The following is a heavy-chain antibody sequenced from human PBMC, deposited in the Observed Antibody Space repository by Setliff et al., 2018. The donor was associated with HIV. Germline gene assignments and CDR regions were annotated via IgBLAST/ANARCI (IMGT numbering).Heavy chain of an antibody. CDR1: GGSISTYY. CDR2: IYTSGST. Sequence: PSETLSLTCTVSGGSISTYYWTWIRQHPGKGLEWIGYIYTSGSTSYNPSLKSRLTISLDTSKNQFSLKLRSVTAADTAVYYCARQERYRTSADCYRYFNYWGQGTLVTVSS. J-gene: IGHJ4*02. D-gene: IGHD2-2*02. CDR3: ARQERYRTSADCYRYFNY. V-gene: IGHV4-4*09.